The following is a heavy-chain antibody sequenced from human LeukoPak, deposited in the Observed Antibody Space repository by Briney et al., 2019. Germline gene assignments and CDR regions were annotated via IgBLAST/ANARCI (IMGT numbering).Heavy chain of an antibody. V-gene: IGHV3-64*01. CDR1: GFTFSSYA. Sequence: GGSLRLSCAASGFTFSSYAMHWVRQAPGKGLEYVSAISSNGGSTYYANSVKGRFTISRDNSKNTLYLQMGSLRAEDMAVYYCARDSHYYGSGSYPRALYYYGMDVWGQGTTVTVSS. CDR2: ISSNGGST. CDR3: ARDSHYYGSGSYPRALYYYGMDV. D-gene: IGHD3-10*01. J-gene: IGHJ6*02.